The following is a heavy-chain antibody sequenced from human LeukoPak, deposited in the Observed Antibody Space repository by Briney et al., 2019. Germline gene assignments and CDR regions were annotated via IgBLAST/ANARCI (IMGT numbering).Heavy chain of an antibody. J-gene: IGHJ5*02. CDR2: INSDGSST. V-gene: IGHV3-74*01. D-gene: IGHD4-11*01. Sequence: PGGSLRLSCAASGFTFSSYWMHWVRQAPGKGLVWVSRINSDGSSTSYADSVTGRFTISRDNAKNTLDLQMNSLGAEDTAVYYCARGPRVTNNWFDPWGQGTLVTVSS. CDR1: GFTFSSYW. CDR3: ARGPRVTNNWFDP.